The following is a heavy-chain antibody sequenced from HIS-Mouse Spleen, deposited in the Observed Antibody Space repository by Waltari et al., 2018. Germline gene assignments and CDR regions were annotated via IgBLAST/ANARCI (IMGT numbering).Heavy chain of an antibody. CDR2: ISWNSGSI. Sequence: EVQLVESGGGLVEPGRSLRLSCAASGFPFDDYAMHWVRQAPGKGLEWVSGISWNSGSIGYADSVKGRFTISRDNAKNSLYLQMNSLRAEDTALYYCAKSRAFDIWGQGTMVTVSS. CDR1: GFPFDDYA. V-gene: IGHV3-9*01. D-gene: IGHD6-13*01. CDR3: AKSRAFDI. J-gene: IGHJ3*02.